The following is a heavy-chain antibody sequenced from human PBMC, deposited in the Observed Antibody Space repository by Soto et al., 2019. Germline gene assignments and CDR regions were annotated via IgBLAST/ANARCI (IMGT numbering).Heavy chain of an antibody. J-gene: IGHJ3*02. CDR3: ARDGEGIAVPGNSFDI. CDR2: INPNSGGT. D-gene: IGHD6-19*01. CDR1: GHTFTGHY. Sequence: SVQVSCKASGHTFTGHYMHSARPAPGQGFEWMGWINPNSGGTTYAQTFQGWVTMTRDTSISTAYMELSRLRSDDTVVYYCARDGEGIAVPGNSFDIWGQGTMVTVSS. V-gene: IGHV1-2*04.